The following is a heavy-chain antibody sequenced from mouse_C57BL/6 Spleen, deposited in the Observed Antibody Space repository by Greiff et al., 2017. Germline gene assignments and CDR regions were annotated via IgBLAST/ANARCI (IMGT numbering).Heavy chain of an antibody. CDR1: GYAFSSSW. D-gene: IGHD2-1*01. V-gene: IGHV1-82*01. CDR3: ARSDGNDGDY. J-gene: IGHJ4*01. Sequence: VQLQQSGPELVKPGASVKISCKASGYAFSSSWMNWVKQRPGKGLEWIGRIYPGDGDTNYNGKFKGKATLTADKSSSTAYMQLSSLTSEDSAVYFCARSDGNDGDYWGQGTSVTVSS. CDR2: IYPGDGDT.